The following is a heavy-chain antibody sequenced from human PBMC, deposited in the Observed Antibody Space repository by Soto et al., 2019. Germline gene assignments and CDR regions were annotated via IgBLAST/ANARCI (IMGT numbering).Heavy chain of an antibody. Sequence: EVQLVESGGGLVQPGGSLRLSCTASGFTFRSYWMSWVRQAPGKGLKWVANIKQDGSEKYYVDSMKGRFTISRDNAKNSLYLQMNSLRAEDTAIYYCARVGYSSSLDFWGQVTLVTVSS. D-gene: IGHD6-13*01. CDR3: ARVGYSSSLDF. CDR1: GFTFRSYW. CDR2: IKQDGSEK. V-gene: IGHV3-7*03. J-gene: IGHJ4*02.